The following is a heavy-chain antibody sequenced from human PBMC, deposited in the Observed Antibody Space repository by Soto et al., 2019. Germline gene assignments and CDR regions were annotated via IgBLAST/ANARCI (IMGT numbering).Heavy chain of an antibody. CDR1: GYTFTSYA. CDR2: INAGNGNT. Sequence: QVQLVQSGAEVKKPGASVKVSCKASGYTFTSYAMHWVRQAPGQRLEWMGWINAGNGNTNYSQKFQGRVTITRDTSESTAYMELSSLRSEDTAVYYGARDLGGWPDYWGQGPLFTVSS. V-gene: IGHV1-3*01. J-gene: IGHJ4*02. D-gene: IGHD2-15*01. CDR3: ARDLGGWPDY.